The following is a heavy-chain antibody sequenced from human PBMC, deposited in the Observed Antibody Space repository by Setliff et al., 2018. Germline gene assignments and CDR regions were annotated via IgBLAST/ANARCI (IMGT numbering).Heavy chain of an antibody. Sequence: ASVKVSCKASGYAFTTYYMHWVRQAPGQGLEWIGVVNPSDGSTTYAQKFQGRVTMTRDTSTNTVYMQLSSLRSEDTAVYYCARENMAKNFWGEHSDYWGHGTLVTVSS. CDR1: GYAFTTYY. CDR3: ARENMAKNFWGEHSDY. V-gene: IGHV1-46*01. CDR2: VNPSDGST. D-gene: IGHD3-3*01. J-gene: IGHJ4*01.